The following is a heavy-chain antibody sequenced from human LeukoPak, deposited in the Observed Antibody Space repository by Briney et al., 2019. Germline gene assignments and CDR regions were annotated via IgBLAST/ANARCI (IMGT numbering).Heavy chain of an antibody. J-gene: IGHJ5*02. CDR3: ARDRQWLVDH. CDR1: GDSISSYY. CDR2: VYVTGST. Sequence: SETLSLTCTVPGDSISSYYWSWIRQPAGKGLDWSGRVYVTGSTNLNPALQSRVTMSVDTCKNQCSLKLTSVTAADTAVYYCARDRQWLVDHWGQGTLVTVSS. D-gene: IGHD6-19*01. V-gene: IGHV4-4*07.